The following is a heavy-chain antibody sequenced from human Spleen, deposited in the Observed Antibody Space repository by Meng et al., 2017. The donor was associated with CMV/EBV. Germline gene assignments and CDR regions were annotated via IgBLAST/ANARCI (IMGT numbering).Heavy chain of an antibody. CDR2: NYHSGST. CDR1: GGSISSSNW. CDR3: ARDWLDTAMVPWFDP. Sequence: SETLSLTCAVSGGSISSSNWWSWVRQPPGKGLEWIGENYHSGSTNYNPSLKSRVTISVDKSKNQFSLKLSSVTAADTAVYYCARDWLDTAMVPWFDPWGQGTLVTVSS. D-gene: IGHD5-18*01. V-gene: IGHV4-4*02. J-gene: IGHJ5*02.